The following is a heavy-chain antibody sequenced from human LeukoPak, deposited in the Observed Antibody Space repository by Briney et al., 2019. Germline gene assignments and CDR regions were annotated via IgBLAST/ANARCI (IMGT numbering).Heavy chain of an antibody. V-gene: IGHV4-30-2*01. Sequence: SETLSLTCTVSGGSISSGGYYWSWIRQPPGKGLEWIGYIYHSGSTYYNPSLKSRVTISVDRSKNQFSLKLSSVTAADTAVYYCARSGYSGYDYFDYWGQGTLVTVSS. D-gene: IGHD5-12*01. CDR2: IYHSGST. J-gene: IGHJ4*02. CDR3: ARSGYSGYDYFDY. CDR1: GGSISSGGYY.